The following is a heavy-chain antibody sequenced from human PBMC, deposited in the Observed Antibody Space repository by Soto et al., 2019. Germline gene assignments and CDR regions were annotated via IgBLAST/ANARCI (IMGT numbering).Heavy chain of an antibody. CDR2: IIPIFGTA. Sequence: QVQLVQSGAEVKKPGSSVKVSCKASGGTFSSYAISWVRQAPGQGLAWMGGIIPIFGTANYAQKFQGRVTITADESTSTAYMELSSLRSEDTAVYYCARHGKILKDSGDYEDWGQGALVTVSS. CDR3: ARHGKILKDSGDYED. CDR1: GGTFSSYA. J-gene: IGHJ4*02. V-gene: IGHV1-69*12. D-gene: IGHD4-17*01.